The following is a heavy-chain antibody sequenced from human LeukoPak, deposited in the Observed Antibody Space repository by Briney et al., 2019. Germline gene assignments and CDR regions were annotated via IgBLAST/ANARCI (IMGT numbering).Heavy chain of an antibody. D-gene: IGHD2-2*01. Sequence: GESLKISCKGSGYSFTSYWIGWVRQLPGKGLEWMGIIYPGDSDTRYSPSFQGQVTISADKSISTAYLQWSSRQASDTAMYYCARQMIVVVPAAPGGYYYGMDVWGQGTTVTVSS. CDR3: ARQMIVVVPAAPGGYYYGMDV. J-gene: IGHJ6*02. CDR1: GYSFTSYW. CDR2: IYPGDSDT. V-gene: IGHV5-51*01.